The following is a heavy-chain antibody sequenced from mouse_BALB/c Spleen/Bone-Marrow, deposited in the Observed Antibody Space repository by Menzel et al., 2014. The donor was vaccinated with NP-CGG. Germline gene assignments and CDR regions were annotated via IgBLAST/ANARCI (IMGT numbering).Heavy chain of an antibody. CDR1: GYTFTEYT. Sequence: VQLQQSGPELVKPGASVKISCKISGYTFTEYTMHWVKQRHGKSLEWIGGINPNNGGTNYNQKFKGKATMTVDKSSSTAYMELRSLTSDDSAVYYCARGYGIYWFTYWGQGTLVTVSA. V-gene: IGHV1-18*01. D-gene: IGHD2-1*01. J-gene: IGHJ3*01. CDR3: ARGYGIYWFTY. CDR2: INPNNGGT.